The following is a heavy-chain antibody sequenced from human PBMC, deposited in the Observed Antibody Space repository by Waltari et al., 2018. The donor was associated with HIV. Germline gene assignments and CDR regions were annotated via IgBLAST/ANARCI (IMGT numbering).Heavy chain of an antibody. D-gene: IGHD3-10*01. V-gene: IGHV5-51*01. CDR2: IYPGDSDT. CDR3: ARSPPNYGSGSYHWFDP. Sequence: EVQLVQSGAEVKKPGESLKISCKGSGYSFTSYWIGRVRQMPGKGLEWMGIIYPGDSDTRYSPSFQGQVTISADKSISTAYLQWSSLKASDTAMYYCARSPPNYGSGSYHWFDPWGQGTLVTVSS. CDR1: GYSFTSYW. J-gene: IGHJ5*02.